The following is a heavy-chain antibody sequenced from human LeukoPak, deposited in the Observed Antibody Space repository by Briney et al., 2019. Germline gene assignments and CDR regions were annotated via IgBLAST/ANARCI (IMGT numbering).Heavy chain of an antibody. CDR2: IYHSGST. J-gene: IGHJ4*02. D-gene: IGHD3-10*01. V-gene: IGHV4-30-2*01. CDR3: ARLPRSMVFDY. Sequence: SETLSLTCSVSGGSISSYFWSWIRQPPGKGLEWIGYIYHSGSTYYNPSLKSRVTISVDRSKNQFSLKLSSVTAADTAVYYCARLPRSMVFDYWGQGTLVTVSS. CDR1: GGSISSYF.